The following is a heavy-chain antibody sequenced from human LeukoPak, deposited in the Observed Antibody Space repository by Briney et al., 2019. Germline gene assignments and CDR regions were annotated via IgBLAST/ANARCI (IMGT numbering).Heavy chain of an antibody. Sequence: SETLSLTCTVSGGSISSYYWSWIRQPAGKGLEWIGRIYTSGSTNYNPSLKSRVTMSVDTSKNQFSLKLSSVTAADAAVYYCARGLYGSGSYHVDYWGQGTLVIVSS. V-gene: IGHV4-4*07. CDR1: GGSISSYY. J-gene: IGHJ4*02. CDR2: IYTSGST. D-gene: IGHD3-10*01. CDR3: ARGLYGSGSYHVDY.